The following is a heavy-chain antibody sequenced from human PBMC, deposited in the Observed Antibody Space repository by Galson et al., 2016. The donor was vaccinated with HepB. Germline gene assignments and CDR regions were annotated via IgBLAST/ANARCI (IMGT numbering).Heavy chain of an antibody. D-gene: IGHD2-2*01. Sequence: SVKVSCKASGYSFTAYYIHWVRQAPGQGLEWLGWINSNGGGTNSAQKFQDRVTLTRNTSISTAYMELSSLRSDDTAIYYCARVGPTAWSYAYFDFWGQGTLVTVSS. CDR3: ARVGPTAWSYAYFDF. J-gene: IGHJ4*02. V-gene: IGHV1-2*02. CDR1: GYSFTAYY. CDR2: INSNGGGT.